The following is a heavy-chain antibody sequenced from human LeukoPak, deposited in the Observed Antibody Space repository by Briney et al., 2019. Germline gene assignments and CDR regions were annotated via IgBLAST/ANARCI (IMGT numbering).Heavy chain of an antibody. V-gene: IGHV3-33*01. D-gene: IGHD4-17*01. CDR3: ARDRPYGDYVGGFDS. CDR1: GFTLSDYA. Sequence: GRALRLSCAASGFTLSDYAMHWVPQAPAKGLERVPVTWGDGTRKNYADSVNGRYTISRDTSKKTISLQMNSLRAEDTAVYYCARDRPYGDYVGGFDSWGQGTLVTVSS. J-gene: IGHJ4*02. CDR2: TWGDGTRK.